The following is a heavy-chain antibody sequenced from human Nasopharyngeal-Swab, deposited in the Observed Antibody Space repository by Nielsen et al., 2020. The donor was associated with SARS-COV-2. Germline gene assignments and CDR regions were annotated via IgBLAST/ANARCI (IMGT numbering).Heavy chain of an antibody. V-gene: IGHV3-30*03. CDR3: ARDQEQQLAYNWFDP. CDR2: ISHDGSNK. CDR1: GFTFSSYG. J-gene: IGHJ5*02. Sequence: GESLKISRAASGFTFSSYGMHWVRQAPGKGLEWVAVISHDGSNKYYADSVKGRFTISRDNSKNTLYLQMNSLRAEDTAVYYCARDQEQQLAYNWFDPWGQGTLVTVSS. D-gene: IGHD6-13*01.